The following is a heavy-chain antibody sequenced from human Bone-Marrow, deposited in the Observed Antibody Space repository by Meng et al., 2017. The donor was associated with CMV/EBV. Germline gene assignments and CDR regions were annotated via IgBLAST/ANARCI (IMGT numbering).Heavy chain of an antibody. V-gene: IGHV3-43*01. CDR1: FTFDDYS. Sequence: FTFDDYSRQGCRQAPGKGLEWFSLINWDGVSTFYAASLKGRFTISRDNSKNTLYLQMISLRADDTAVYYCASCGGDCYSRYWYFDLWGRGTLVTVSS. D-gene: IGHD2-21*02. J-gene: IGHJ2*01. CDR2: INWDGVST. CDR3: ASCGGDCYSRYWYFDL.